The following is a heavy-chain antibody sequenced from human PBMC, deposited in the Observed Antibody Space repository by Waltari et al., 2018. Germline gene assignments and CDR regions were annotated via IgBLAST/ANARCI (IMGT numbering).Heavy chain of an antibody. J-gene: IGHJ6*02. Sequence: QVQLQESGPGLVKPSQTLSLTCTVSGGSISSGSYYWSWIRPPAGKGLEWIGSIYTSGSTNYNPSHKSRVTISVDTIKNQFSLNLSSVTAADMAVYYCAGEDIVVVPAAIAYYYYGMDVWGQGTTVTVSS. CDR2: IYTSGST. D-gene: IGHD2-2*01. CDR1: GGSISSGSYY. CDR3: AGEDIVVVPAAIAYYYYGMDV. V-gene: IGHV4-61*02.